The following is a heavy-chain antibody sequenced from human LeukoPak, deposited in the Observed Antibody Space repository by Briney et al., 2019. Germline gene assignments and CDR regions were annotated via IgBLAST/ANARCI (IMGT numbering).Heavy chain of an antibody. D-gene: IGHD3-16*01. Sequence: PGRSLRLSCAASGFTFSSYAMHWVRQAPGKGLEWVATVSYDGSNEYYADSAKGRFTISRDNAKNSLYLQMNSLRAEDTAVYYCARDVWGSYYYFDYWGQGTLVTVSS. J-gene: IGHJ4*02. CDR2: VSYDGSNE. CDR1: GFTFSSYA. V-gene: IGHV3-30-3*01. CDR3: ARDVWGSYYYFDY.